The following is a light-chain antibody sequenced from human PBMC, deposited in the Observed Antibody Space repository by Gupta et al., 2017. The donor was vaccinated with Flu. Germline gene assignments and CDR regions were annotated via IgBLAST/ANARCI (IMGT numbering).Light chain of an antibody. V-gene: IGLV3-21*02. CDR2: DDR. CDR3: QVWDTGRGHWV. J-gene: IGLJ2*01. Sequence: VKSLVVVLQDDRDRPSGLPARFPGSHSGNPATLTILRLEAGDEADYYCQVWDTGRGHWVFGGGTKLTVL.